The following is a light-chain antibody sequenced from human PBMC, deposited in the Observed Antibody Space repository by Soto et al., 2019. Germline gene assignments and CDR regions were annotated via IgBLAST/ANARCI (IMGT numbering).Light chain of an antibody. CDR3: QQLNSYLT. J-gene: IGKJ5*01. V-gene: IGKV1-9*01. Sequence: IQLTQSPSSLSAAVGDRVTITCRASQGISSYLAWYQQKPGKAPKLLIYAASTLQSGVPSRFSGSGSGTDFTLTISSLQPEDFATYYCQQLNSYLTFGQGTRLEI. CDR2: AAS. CDR1: QGISSY.